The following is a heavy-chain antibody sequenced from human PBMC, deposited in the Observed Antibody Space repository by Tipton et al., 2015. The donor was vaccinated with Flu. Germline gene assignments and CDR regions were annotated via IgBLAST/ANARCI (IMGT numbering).Heavy chain of an antibody. CDR3: ARDPAVTTDFGMDV. CDR2: IYTGSTT. CDR1: GFTVSTNY. D-gene: IGHD4-17*01. J-gene: IGHJ6*02. V-gene: IGHV3-66*02. Sequence: GSLRLSCAASGFTVSTNYMNWVRQAPGKGLEWVSVIYTGSTTYYADSVRGRFTISRDNSKNTVYLQMNSLRAEDTALYYCARDPAVTTDFGMDVWGQGTAVTVS.